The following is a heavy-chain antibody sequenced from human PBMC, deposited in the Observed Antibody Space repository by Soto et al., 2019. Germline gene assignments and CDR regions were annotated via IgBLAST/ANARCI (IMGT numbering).Heavy chain of an antibody. Sequence: QLQLQESGPGLLKPSQTLSLTCVVSGGSINGGSYSWSWIRQPPGKGLEWIGYMYHTGRTYYNPSLSGRATISVDRSKNQYLLNLTSVNAADTAVYYLARVTPAAPYYAMDVWGQGTTVTVSS. J-gene: IGHJ6*02. D-gene: IGHD3-16*01. CDR3: ARVTPAAPYYAMDV. V-gene: IGHV4-30-2*01. CDR2: MYHTGRT. CDR1: GGSINGGSYS.